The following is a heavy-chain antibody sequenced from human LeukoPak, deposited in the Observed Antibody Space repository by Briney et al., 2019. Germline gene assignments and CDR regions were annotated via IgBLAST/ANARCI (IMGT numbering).Heavy chain of an antibody. CDR3: ARGREIIAVAGAFDY. CDR1: GGSISSYY. J-gene: IGHJ4*02. Sequence: SETLSLTCTVSGGSISSYYWSWIRQPPGKGLEWIGYIYYSGSTNYNPSLKSRVTISVDTSKNQFSLKLSSVTAADTAVYYCARGREIIAVAGAFDYWGQGTLVTVSS. CDR2: IYYSGST. V-gene: IGHV4-59*01. D-gene: IGHD6-13*01.